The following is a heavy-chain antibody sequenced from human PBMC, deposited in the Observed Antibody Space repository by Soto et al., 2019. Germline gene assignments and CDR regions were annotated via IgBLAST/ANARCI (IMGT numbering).Heavy chain of an antibody. CDR1: GFTFSSYG. V-gene: IGHV3-30*18. J-gene: IGHJ4*02. CDR3: AKAGAGGWYRLNY. CDR2: ISYDGSNK. D-gene: IGHD6-19*01. Sequence: QVQLVESGGGVVQPGRSLRLSCAASGFTFSSYGMHWVRQAPGKGLEWVAVISYDGSNKYSADSVKGRFTISRDNSKNTLYLQMNSLRAEDTAVYYCAKAGAGGWYRLNYWGQGTLVTVSS.